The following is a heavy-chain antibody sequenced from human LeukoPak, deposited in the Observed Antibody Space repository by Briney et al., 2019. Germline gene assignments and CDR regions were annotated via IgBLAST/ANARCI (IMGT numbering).Heavy chain of an antibody. D-gene: IGHD6-6*01. V-gene: IGHV4-4*07. J-gene: IGHJ4*02. CDR2: IYTSGST. Sequence: SETLSLTCTVSGGSISISSYSWSWIRRPAGKGLEWIGRIYTSGSTNYNPSLKSRVTMSVDTSKNQFSLKLSSVTAADTAVYYCARDVGIAARRGDYFDYWGQGTLVTVSS. CDR3: ARDVGIAARRGDYFDY. CDR1: GGSISISSYS.